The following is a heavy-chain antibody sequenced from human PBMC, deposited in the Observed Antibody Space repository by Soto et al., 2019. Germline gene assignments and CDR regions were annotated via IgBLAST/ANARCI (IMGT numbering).Heavy chain of an antibody. J-gene: IGHJ3*02. V-gene: IGHV3-9*01. CDR3: AKETSFVVGAFDI. D-gene: IGHD2-2*01. Sequence: DVQLVESGGGLVQPGRSLRLSCAASGFTFDDYAMHWVRQAPGKGLEWVSGISWNTGSIDYADSVKGRFTISRDNAKNSLYLQMNSLRAEDTALYYCAKETSFVVGAFDIWGQGTTVTVSS. CDR2: ISWNTGSI. CDR1: GFTFDDYA.